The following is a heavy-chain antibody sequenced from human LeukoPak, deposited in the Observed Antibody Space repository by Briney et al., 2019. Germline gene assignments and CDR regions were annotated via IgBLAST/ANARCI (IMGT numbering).Heavy chain of an antibody. CDR3: ARVGAGGGNYFRSYYDR. CDR1: GFTFSSYW. Sequence: GGSLRLSCAASGFTFSSYWMGWFRQAPGRGLEWVAYIKEDGSEKNYVDSVKGRFSISRDNAENSLYLQMNSLRVEDTAMYYCARVGAGGGNYFRSYYDRWGQGTLVTVSS. V-gene: IGHV3-7*01. D-gene: IGHD2/OR15-2a*01. CDR2: IKEDGSEK. J-gene: IGHJ4*02.